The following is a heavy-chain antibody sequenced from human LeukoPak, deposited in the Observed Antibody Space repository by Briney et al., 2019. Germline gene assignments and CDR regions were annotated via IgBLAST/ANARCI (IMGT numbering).Heavy chain of an antibody. D-gene: IGHD2-8*01. V-gene: IGHV3-21*06. J-gene: IGHJ6*04. CDR3: ARDSVYQYFMDV. CDR2: ISSSGTYI. Sequence: PGGSLRLSCAASGFIFSSDSMNWVRQAPGKGLEWVSCISSSGTYIHYAESLKGRFTISRDNAKNSFYLRMNSLRVDDTAVYYCARDSVYQYFMDVWGKGTTVIISS. CDR1: GFIFSSDS.